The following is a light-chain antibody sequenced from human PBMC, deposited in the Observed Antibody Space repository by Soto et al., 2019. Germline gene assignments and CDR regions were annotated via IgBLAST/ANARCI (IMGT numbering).Light chain of an antibody. CDR1: QAISNY. J-gene: IGKJ1*01. V-gene: IGKV1-27*01. CDR2: AAS. CDR3: QKYNSAPWT. Sequence: DIQMTQSPSSLSASVGDRVTITCRASQAISNYLAWYQQKPGTVPKLLIYAASTLQSGVPSRFSGSGSGTDFTLTISSLQPEDVAAYYCQKYNSAPWTFGQGTKVEIK.